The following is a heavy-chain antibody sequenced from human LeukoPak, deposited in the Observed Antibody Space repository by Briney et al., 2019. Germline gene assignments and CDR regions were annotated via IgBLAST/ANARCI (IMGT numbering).Heavy chain of an antibody. CDR3: AKYLSVSHVYSYGFDY. D-gene: IGHD5-18*01. V-gene: IGHV3-23*01. Sequence: GGSPRLSCSASGFTFSSYAMSWVRQAPGKGLEWISSITDTGGTTYYSDSVKGRFTISRDNSKNTFYLQMNSLRAEDTAVYYCAKYLSVSHVYSYGFDYWGQGTLVTVSS. CDR2: ITDTGGTT. CDR1: GFTFSSYA. J-gene: IGHJ4*02.